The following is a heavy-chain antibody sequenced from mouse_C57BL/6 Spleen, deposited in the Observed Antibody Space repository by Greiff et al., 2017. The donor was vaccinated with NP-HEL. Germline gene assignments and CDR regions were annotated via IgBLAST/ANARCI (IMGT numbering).Heavy chain of an antibody. CDR2: INPRNGCT. D-gene: IGHD2-3*01. V-gene: IGHV1-53*01. CDR3: ARDGEGAY. Sequence: QVQLQQSGTELVKPGVVGKVGGKVVGRTVPRDCSPVGRVVRRPCLYFIFPINPRNGCTNYNEKFKSKATLTVDKSSSTAYMQLSSLTSEDSAVYYCARDGEGAYWGQGTLVTVSA. CDR1: GRTVPRDC. J-gene: IGHJ3*01.